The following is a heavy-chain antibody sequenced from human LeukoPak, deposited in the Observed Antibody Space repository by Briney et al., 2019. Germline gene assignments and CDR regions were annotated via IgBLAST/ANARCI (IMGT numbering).Heavy chain of an antibody. D-gene: IGHD2-15*01. CDR1: GFTFSSYS. Sequence: PGGSLRLSCAASGFTFSSYSMNWVRQAPGKGLEWVAVISYDGSNKYYADSVKGRFTISRDNSKNTLYLQMNSLRAEDTAVYYCAKSHYSDAFFDYWGQGTLVTVSS. V-gene: IGHV3-30*18. J-gene: IGHJ4*02. CDR2: ISYDGSNK. CDR3: AKSHYSDAFFDY.